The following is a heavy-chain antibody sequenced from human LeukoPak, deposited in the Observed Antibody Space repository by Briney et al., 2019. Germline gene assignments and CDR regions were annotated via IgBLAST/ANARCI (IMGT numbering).Heavy chain of an antibody. CDR1: GFTFNSYG. CDR2: ISYDETDK. V-gene: IGHV3-30*18. CDR3: AKRYSSGWYYLDY. D-gene: IGHD6-19*01. Sequence: PGGSLRLSCAASGFTFNSYGMHWVRQAPGKGLEWVAVISYDETDKYYADSVKGRFTVSRDNSNNTLYLQLNSLRAEDTAVYYCAKRYSSGWYYLDYWGQGTLVTVSS. J-gene: IGHJ4*02.